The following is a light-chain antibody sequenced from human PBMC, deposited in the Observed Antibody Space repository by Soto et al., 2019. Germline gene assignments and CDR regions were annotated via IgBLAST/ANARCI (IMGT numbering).Light chain of an antibody. V-gene: IGKV3-11*01. CDR2: DAS. J-gene: IGKJ1*01. Sequence: EIVLTQSPATLSLSPGERATLSCRASQSISFYLTWYQHKPGQAPRLLIYDASNRATGIPARFSGSGSGTEFTLTISSLQSEDFAVYYCQQFRNWPWTFGQGTKVDI. CDR3: QQFRNWPWT. CDR1: QSISFY.